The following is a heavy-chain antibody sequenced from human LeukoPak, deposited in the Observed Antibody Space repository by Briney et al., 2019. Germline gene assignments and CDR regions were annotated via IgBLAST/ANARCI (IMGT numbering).Heavy chain of an antibody. J-gene: IGHJ4*02. CDR1: GDTFSTYA. D-gene: IGHD3-10*01. CDR3: ARDVVPGRSPRYFDY. Sequence: GASVKVSCKTSGDTFSTYAISWVRQAPGQGLEWMGGILPSFNAADYARKFQGRVTITRDKSTSTAYMELSSLTSEDTAMYYCARDVVPGRSPRYFDYWGQGTLVTVSS. CDR2: ILPSFNAA. V-gene: IGHV1-69*05.